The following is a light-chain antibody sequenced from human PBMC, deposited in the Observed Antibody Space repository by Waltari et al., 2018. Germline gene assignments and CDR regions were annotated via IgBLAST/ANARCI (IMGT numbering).Light chain of an antibody. CDR3: QQYFCTRT. Sequence: DIVLTQSPDSLAWSLGARAPITCKSSQSVLSSHNNKNYLAWYQQKPGQPPKLLIYWASTRASGVPDRFSGSGSWTDFTLTLSSLQAEDVAVYDCQQYFCTRTFGQGTKVEI. V-gene: IGKV4-1*01. CDR2: WAS. CDR1: QSVLSSHNNKNY. J-gene: IGKJ1*01.